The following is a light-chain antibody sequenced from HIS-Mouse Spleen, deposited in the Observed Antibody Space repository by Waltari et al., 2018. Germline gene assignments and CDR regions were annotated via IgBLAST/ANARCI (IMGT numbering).Light chain of an antibody. J-gene: IGLJ3*02. Sequence: QSALTQPASVSGSPGQSIPISFTGTSSDVGSYNLLSWYQQHPGKAPKLMIYEGSKRPSGVSNRFSGSKSGNTASLTISGLQAEDEADYYCCSYAGSSTWVFGGGTKLTVL. CDR1: SSDVGSYNL. V-gene: IGLV2-23*01. CDR2: EGS. CDR3: CSYAGSSTWV.